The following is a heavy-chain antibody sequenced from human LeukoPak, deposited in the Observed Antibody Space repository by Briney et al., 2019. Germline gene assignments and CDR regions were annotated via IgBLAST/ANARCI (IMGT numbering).Heavy chain of an antibody. J-gene: IGHJ4*02. CDR3: ARGRMTAAAGTLFY. Sequence: ASVKVSCKASGYIFTYYYMHWVRQAPGQELGWMGRINPNSGGTNYAQKFQGRVTMTRDTSISTAYTELSSLRSEDTATYYCARGRMTAAAGTLFYWGQGTLVTVSS. CDR2: INPNSGGT. V-gene: IGHV1/OR15-1*01. CDR1: GYIFTYYY. D-gene: IGHD6-13*01.